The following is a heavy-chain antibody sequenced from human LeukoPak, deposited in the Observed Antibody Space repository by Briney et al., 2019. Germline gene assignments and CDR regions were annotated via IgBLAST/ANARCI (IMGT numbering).Heavy chain of an antibody. CDR1: GFTFSSYS. CDR3: ARDGTSCYFSSCYYYYYMDV. V-gene: IGHV3-48*01. J-gene: IGHJ6*03. CDR2: ISSSSSTI. D-gene: IGHD2-2*01. Sequence: PGGSLRLSCAASGFTFSSYSMNWVRQAPGKGLEWVSYISSSSSTIYYADSVKGRFTTSRDNAKNSLYLQMNSLRGEDTAVYYCARDGTSCYFSSCYYYYYMDVWGKGTTVTVSS.